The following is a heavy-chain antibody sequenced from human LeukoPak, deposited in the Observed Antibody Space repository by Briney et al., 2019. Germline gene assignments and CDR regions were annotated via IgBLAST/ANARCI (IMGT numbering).Heavy chain of an antibody. V-gene: IGHV3-23*01. CDR2: ISGSGGST. D-gene: IGHD3-16*01. CDR1: GFTFSSYA. Sequence: GGSLRLSCAASGFTFSSYAMSWVRQAPGKGLEWVSAISGSGGSTYYADSVRGRFTISRDNSKNTLYLQMNSLRAEDTAVYYCAKSGGYQGYFDYWGQGTLVTVSS. CDR3: AKSGGYQGYFDY. J-gene: IGHJ4*02.